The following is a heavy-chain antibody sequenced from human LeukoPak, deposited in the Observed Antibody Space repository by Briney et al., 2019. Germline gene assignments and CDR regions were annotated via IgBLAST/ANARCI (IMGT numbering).Heavy chain of an antibody. J-gene: IGHJ6*04. CDR3: ARVLGFGELLTDYYGMDV. Sequence: GGSLRLSCAASGFTFSSYEMNWVRQAPGKGLEWVSYISSSGSTIYYADSVKGRFTISRDNAKNSLYLQMNSLRAEDTAVYYCARVLGFGELLTDYYGMDVWGKGTTVTVSS. CDR2: ISSSGSTI. V-gene: IGHV3-48*03. D-gene: IGHD3-10*01. CDR1: GFTFSSYE.